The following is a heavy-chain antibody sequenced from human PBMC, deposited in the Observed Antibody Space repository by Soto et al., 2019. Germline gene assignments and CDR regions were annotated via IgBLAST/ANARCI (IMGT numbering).Heavy chain of an antibody. CDR1: GYSFTSYW. D-gene: IGHD1-1*01. J-gene: IGHJ6*03. CDR3: ARHKGTDNWEHYYMDV. Sequence: PGESLKISCKGSGYSFTSYWIGWVRQMPGKGLEWMGIIYPGDSDTRYSPSFQGQVTISADKSISTAYLQWSSLKASDTAMYYCARHKGTDNWEHYYMDVWGKGTTVTVSS. V-gene: IGHV5-51*01. CDR2: IYPGDSDT.